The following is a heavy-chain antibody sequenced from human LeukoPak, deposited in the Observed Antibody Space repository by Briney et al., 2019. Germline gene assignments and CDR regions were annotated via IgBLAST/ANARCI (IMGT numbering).Heavy chain of an antibody. D-gene: IGHD4-17*01. V-gene: IGHV1-2*02. CDR1: GYTFIDQY. J-gene: IGHJ4*02. Sequence: ASVKVSCKASGYTFIDQYIHWVRQAPGRGLEWMGWINPNSGTTKYADNSQGRITLTRDTSITTAFMELNSLRSDDTALYYCAGRGAGELFYGRYWGQGTLLTVSS. CDR2: INPNSGTT. CDR3: AGRGAGELFYGRY.